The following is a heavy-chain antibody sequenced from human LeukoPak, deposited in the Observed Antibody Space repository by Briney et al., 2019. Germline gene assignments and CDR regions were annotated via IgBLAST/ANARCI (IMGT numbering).Heavy chain of an antibody. Sequence: SETLSLTCAVYGGSFSGYYWNWIRQPPGKGLEWIGEINHSGSTNYNPSLKSRVTISVDTSKNQFSLKLSSVTAADTAVYYCARIVATNYYYMDVWGKGTTVTVSS. CDR2: INHSGST. V-gene: IGHV4-34*01. J-gene: IGHJ6*03. D-gene: IGHD5-12*01. CDR3: ARIVATNYYYMDV. CDR1: GGSFSGYY.